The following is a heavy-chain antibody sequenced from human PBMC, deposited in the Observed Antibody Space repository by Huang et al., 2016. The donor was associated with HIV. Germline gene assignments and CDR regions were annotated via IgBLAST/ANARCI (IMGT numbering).Heavy chain of an antibody. CDR1: GYTFTGYY. CDR2: SNPNSGGT. V-gene: IGHV1-2*02. D-gene: IGHD2-2*01. CDR3: AAGVVPAADYYYYYGMDV. J-gene: IGHJ6*02. Sequence: QVQLVQSGAEVKKPGASVKVSCTASGYTFTGYYMHWVRQAPGQGLEWMGWSNPNSGGTNDAQKFQGRVTMTRDTSISTAYMELSRLRADDTAVYYCAAGVVPAADYYYYYGMDVWGQGTTVTVSS.